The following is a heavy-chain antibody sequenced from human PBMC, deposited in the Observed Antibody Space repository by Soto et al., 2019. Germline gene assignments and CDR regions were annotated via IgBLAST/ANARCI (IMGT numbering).Heavy chain of an antibody. V-gene: IGHV1-24*01. J-gene: IGHJ4*02. CDR3: ATDTIAAAGKPIISCAD. Sequence: AAEPVSCMLSGYTLPELSMHWVRQAPGKGLTGMGGFDPEDGETIYAQKFKGRVTMTEDTSTDTAYMELSSLRSEDTAVYYCATDTIAAAGKPIISCADWGQGTLVTVSS. CDR2: FDPEDGET. D-gene: IGHD6-13*01. CDR1: GYTLPELS.